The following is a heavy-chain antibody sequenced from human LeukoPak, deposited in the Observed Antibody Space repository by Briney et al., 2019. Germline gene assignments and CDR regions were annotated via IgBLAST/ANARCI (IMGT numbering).Heavy chain of an antibody. CDR3: ARVWDGGYSYGYLVY. J-gene: IGHJ4*02. V-gene: IGHV1-46*01. D-gene: IGHD5-18*01. CDR1: GYTFTSYY. CDR2: INPSGGST. Sequence: ASVKVSCKASGYTFTSYYMHWVRQAPGQGLEWMGIINPSGGSTSYAQKFQGRVTMTRDMSTSTVYMELSSLRSEDTAVYYCARVWDGGYSYGYLVYWGQGTLVTVSS.